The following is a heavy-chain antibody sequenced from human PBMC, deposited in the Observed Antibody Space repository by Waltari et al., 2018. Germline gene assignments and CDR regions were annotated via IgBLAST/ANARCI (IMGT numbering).Heavy chain of an antibody. CDR3: ARGINESFEP. Sequence: EVQVLESGGGLASSGGSLTLSCAASGFTFSNYAMRWVRQAPGKGLECVSGINRGGDSTAYVDSVKGRFTISRDNSKNTLYLQMNSLRVEDTALYYCARGINESFEPWGQGTLVTVSS. CDR1: GFTFSNYA. D-gene: IGHD1-1*01. V-gene: IGHV3-23*01. CDR2: INRGGDST. J-gene: IGHJ5*02.